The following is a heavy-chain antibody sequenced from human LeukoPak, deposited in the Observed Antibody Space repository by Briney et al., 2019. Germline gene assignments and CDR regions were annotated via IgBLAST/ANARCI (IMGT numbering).Heavy chain of an antibody. CDR1: GYPISSGYY. Sequence: SETLSLTCTVSGYPISSGYYWGWILQPPGKGLEWIGSIYHSGSTYYNPSLKSRVTISVDTSKNQFSLKLSSVTAADTAVYYCARHYDSSGWVFDYWGQGTLVTVSS. D-gene: IGHD3-22*01. V-gene: IGHV4-38-2*02. CDR2: IYHSGST. CDR3: ARHYDSSGWVFDY. J-gene: IGHJ4*02.